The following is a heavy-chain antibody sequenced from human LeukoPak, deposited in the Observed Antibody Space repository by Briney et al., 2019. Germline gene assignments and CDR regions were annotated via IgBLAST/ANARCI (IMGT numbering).Heavy chain of an antibody. J-gene: IGHJ4*02. V-gene: IGHV3-15*01. D-gene: IGHD3-22*01. CDR1: GFTFSNAW. Sequence: TGGSLRLSCAASGFTFSNAWMSWVRQAPGKGLEWVGRIKSKTDGGTTDYAAPVKGRFTISRDDSKNTLYLQMNSLRTEDTAVYYCTTDPVGSGYPTDTLGRGQGTLVTVSS. CDR3: TTDPVGSGYPTDTLG. CDR2: IKSKTDGGTT.